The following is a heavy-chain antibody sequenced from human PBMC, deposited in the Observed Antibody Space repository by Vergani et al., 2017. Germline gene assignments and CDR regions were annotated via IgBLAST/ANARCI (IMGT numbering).Heavy chain of an antibody. Sequence: VQLVESGGGLVKPGGSLRLSCAASGFTFSDYYMSWIRQAPGKGLEWVSYISSSSSYTNYADSVKGRFTISRDNAKNSLYLQMNSLRAEDTAMYYCAKGPRIAAAGHQGWFDPWGQGTLVTVSS. CDR2: ISSSSSYT. CDR3: AKGPRIAAAGHQGWFDP. J-gene: IGHJ5*02. CDR1: GFTFSDYY. D-gene: IGHD6-13*01. V-gene: IGHV3-11*05.